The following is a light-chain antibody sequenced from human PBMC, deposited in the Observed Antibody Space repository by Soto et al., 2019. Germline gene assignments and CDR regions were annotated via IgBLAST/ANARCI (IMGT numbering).Light chain of an antibody. CDR1: SSDVGSYNR. CDR3: SSYTRSSTLV. V-gene: IGLV2-18*02. CDR2: EVS. J-gene: IGLJ2*01. Sequence: QSALTQPPSVSGSPGQSVTISCTGTSSDVGSYNRVSWYQQPPGTAPKLMIYEVSNRPSGVPDRFSGSKSGNTSSLTISGLQADDEADYYCSSYTRSSTLVFGGGTKLTVL.